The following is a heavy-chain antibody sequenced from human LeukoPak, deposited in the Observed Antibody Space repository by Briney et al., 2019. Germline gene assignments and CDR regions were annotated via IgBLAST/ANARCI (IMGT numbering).Heavy chain of an antibody. J-gene: IGHJ4*02. CDR3: ARSGIPTARFHS. CDR1: GGSIGSNY. V-gene: IGHV4-59*01. CDR2: MDYSGGA. Sequence: PSETRSLTCSVSGGSIGSNYWNWIRQPPGKGLEWIGYMDYSGGADYNPALKSRVTMSVDTSNNRFSLKVTSVTTGDTAIYYCARSGIPTARFHSWRKGPVLSVSS. D-gene: IGHD1-1*01.